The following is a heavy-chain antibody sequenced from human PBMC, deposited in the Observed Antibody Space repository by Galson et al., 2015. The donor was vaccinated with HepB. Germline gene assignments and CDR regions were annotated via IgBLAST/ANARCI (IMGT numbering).Heavy chain of an antibody. D-gene: IGHD6-19*01. V-gene: IGHV1-18*01. Sequence: SVKVSCKASGYTFTSYGISWVRQAPGQGLEWMGWIGAYNGNTNYAQKLQGRVTMTTDTSTSTAYMELRSLRSDDTAVYYCARIPNLYSRGWYYFDYWGQGTLVTGSS. CDR2: IGAYNGNT. CDR3: ARIPNLYSRGWYYFDY. CDR1: GYTFTSYG. J-gene: IGHJ4*02.